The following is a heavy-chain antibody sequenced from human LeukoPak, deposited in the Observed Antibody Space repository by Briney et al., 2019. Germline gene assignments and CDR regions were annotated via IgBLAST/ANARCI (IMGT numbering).Heavy chain of an antibody. CDR2: ISSSGSNI. Sequence: GGSLRLSCAASGFTFSDYYMTWIRQAPGKGLEWVSYISSSGSNIYYADSVKGRFTISRDSAKNSLFLQMSSLRVEDTAVYYCARASRSGYAFDPWGQGTLVTVS. J-gene: IGHJ5*02. V-gene: IGHV3-11*01. D-gene: IGHD3-3*01. CDR1: GFTFSDYY. CDR3: ARASRSGYAFDP.